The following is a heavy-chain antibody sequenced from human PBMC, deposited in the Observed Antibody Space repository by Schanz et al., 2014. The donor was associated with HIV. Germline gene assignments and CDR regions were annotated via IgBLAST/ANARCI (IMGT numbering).Heavy chain of an antibody. J-gene: IGHJ6*02. V-gene: IGHV3-53*01. CDR1: GFTVSTNY. CDR2: ISGSSIT. CDR3: AREIGGQQLAGSQYHYYYDGMDG. D-gene: IGHD6-13*01. Sequence: EVQLVESGGGLIQPGGSLRLSCAASGFTVSTNYMSWVRQAPGKGLEWVSAISGSSITYSADSVKGRFTISRDNSKNTLYLHTNGLSVEATAVYFCAREIGGQQLAGSQYHYYYDGMDGWGQGTTVTVSS.